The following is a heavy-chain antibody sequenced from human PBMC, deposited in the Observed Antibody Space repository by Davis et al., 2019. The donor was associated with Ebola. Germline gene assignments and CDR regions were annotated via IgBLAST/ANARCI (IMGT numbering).Heavy chain of an antibody. D-gene: IGHD3-22*01. Sequence: PSETLSLTCTVSEASISGYYWNWVRQPPGKGPEWIGIIYDSGRTNYNPSLKSRVTISADTSKNQFSLKLTSVTAADTAVYYCVRFGYGAYWGQGTLVTVSS. CDR1: EASISGYY. V-gene: IGHV4-59*01. J-gene: IGHJ4*02. CDR2: IYDSGRT. CDR3: VRFGYGAY.